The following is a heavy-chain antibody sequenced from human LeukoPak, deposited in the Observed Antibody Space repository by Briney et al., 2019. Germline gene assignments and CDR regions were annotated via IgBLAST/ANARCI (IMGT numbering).Heavy chain of an antibody. D-gene: IGHD3-22*01. CDR3: ARHAADSSGLYNYYGMDV. CDR1: GGSISSSNYY. V-gene: IGHV4-39*01. J-gene: IGHJ6*02. CDR2: IYYSGST. Sequence: SDTPSLTCTVSGGSISSSNYYWGSIRQPPGKGLEWSGSIYYSGSTYFNPSLKSRVTISVDTPKHQFSLKLSSVTAADTAVYYCARHAADSSGLYNYYGMDVWGQGTTVTVSS.